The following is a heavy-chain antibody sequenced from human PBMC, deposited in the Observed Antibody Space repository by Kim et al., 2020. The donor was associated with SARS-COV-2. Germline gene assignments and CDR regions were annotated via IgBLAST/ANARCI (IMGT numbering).Heavy chain of an antibody. Sequence: YAQKLQGRVTMTTDTSTSTAYMELRSLRSDDTAVYYCARREWLLPDAFDIWGQGTMVTVSS. V-gene: IGHV1-18*01. CDR3: ARREWLLPDAFDI. D-gene: IGHD3-3*01. J-gene: IGHJ3*02.